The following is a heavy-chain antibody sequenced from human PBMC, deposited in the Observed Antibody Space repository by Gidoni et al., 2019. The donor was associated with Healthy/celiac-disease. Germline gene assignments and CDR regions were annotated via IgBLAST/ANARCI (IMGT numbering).Heavy chain of an antibody. J-gene: IGHJ2*01. V-gene: IGHV3-64*01. Sequence: EVQLVESGGGLVQPGESLRLAFAASGFTFSSEALPWVRQAPGQGLEYFSAISSNGGSTYYANAVTGRFTISRDNSKNTLYLQMGSLRAEDMAVYYCARDREWLVRPGWYFDLWGRGTLVTVSS. D-gene: IGHD6-19*01. CDR2: ISSNGGST. CDR3: ARDREWLVRPGWYFDL. CDR1: GFTFSSEA.